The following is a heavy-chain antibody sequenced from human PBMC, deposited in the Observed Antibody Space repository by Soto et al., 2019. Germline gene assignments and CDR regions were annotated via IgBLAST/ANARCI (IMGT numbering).Heavy chain of an antibody. Sequence: SETLSLTXTVSGGSISSSSYYWGWIRQSPGKGLEWIGSIYYSGSTYYNPSLKSRVTMTRDTSTSTVYMELSSLRSEDTAVYYCAREEGIAVAPPDYWGQGTLVTVSS. CDR2: IYYSGST. CDR3: AREEGIAVAPPDY. CDR1: GGSISSSSYY. J-gene: IGHJ4*02. D-gene: IGHD6-19*01. V-gene: IGHV4-39*07.